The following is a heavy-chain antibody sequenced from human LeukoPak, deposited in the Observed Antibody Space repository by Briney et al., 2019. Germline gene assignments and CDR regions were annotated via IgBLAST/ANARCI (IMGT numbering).Heavy chain of an antibody. V-gene: IGHV4-4*07. CDR3: ARDPTVTDDYFDY. D-gene: IGHD4-17*01. Sequence: SETLSLTCAVYGGSFSGYYWSWIRQPPGKGLEWIGRIYTSGSTNYNPSLKSRVTMSVDTSKNQFSLKLSSVTAADTAVYYCARDPTVTDDYFDYWGQGTLVTVSS. J-gene: IGHJ4*02. CDR2: IYTSGST. CDR1: GGSFSGYY.